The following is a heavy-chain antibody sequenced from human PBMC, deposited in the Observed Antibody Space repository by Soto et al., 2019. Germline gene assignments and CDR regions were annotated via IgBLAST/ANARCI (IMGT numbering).Heavy chain of an antibody. CDR2: VVGSGEST. V-gene: IGHV3-23*01. J-gene: IGHJ6*02. CDR3: AIFSGAMDV. Sequence: GGSLRLSCAASVFTVSTYTMTWVRQAPGKGLERVSSVVGSGESTYYADSVKGRFTISRDNSKNSLHLQMNSLRAEDTALYYCAIFSGAMDVWGQGTTVTVSS. D-gene: IGHD2-15*01. CDR1: VFTVSTYT.